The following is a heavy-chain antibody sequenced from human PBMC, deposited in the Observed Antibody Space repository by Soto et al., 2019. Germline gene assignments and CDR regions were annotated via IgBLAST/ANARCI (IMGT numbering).Heavy chain of an antibody. CDR3: ARLASGWQYYYFDF. D-gene: IGHD6-19*01. Sequence: SETLSLTCAAYGGSFSPYFWSWIRQPPGKGLEWIGEINHSGSTNYNPSLTRRATLSVDTSKNQVSLKLTSVTAGDTAVYYCARLASGWQYYYFDFWGRGTPVTVSS. J-gene: IGHJ2*01. CDR1: GGSFSPYF. CDR2: INHSGST. V-gene: IGHV4-34*01.